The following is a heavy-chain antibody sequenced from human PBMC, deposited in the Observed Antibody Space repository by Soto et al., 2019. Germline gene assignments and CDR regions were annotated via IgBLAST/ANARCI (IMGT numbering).Heavy chain of an antibody. CDR3: ARVGVVGATSYYGMDV. V-gene: IGHV1-3*01. J-gene: IGHJ6*02. CDR2: IHAGNGNT. CDR1: GYTFTSYA. D-gene: IGHD1-26*01. Sequence: QVQLVQSGAEVKKPGASVKVSCKASGYTFTSYAMHWVRQAPGQRLEWMGWIHAGNGNTKYSQKFQGRVTITRDTPATXAYKELSSLRSEDTAVYYCARVGVVGATSYYGMDVWGQGTTVTVSS.